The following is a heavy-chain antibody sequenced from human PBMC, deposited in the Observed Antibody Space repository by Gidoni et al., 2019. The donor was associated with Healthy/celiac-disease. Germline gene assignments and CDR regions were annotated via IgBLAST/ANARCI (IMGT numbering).Heavy chain of an antibody. Sequence: QVQLQQWVAGLLKPSETLSLTCAVSGGSFSGYYWSWIRQPPGKGLEWIGEINHSGSTNYNPSLKSRVTISVDTSKNQFSLKLSSVTAADTAVYYCARTSWYAAFDIWGQGTMVTVSS. V-gene: IGHV4-34*01. CDR2: INHSGST. D-gene: IGHD6-13*01. J-gene: IGHJ3*02. CDR3: ARTSWYAAFDI. CDR1: GGSFSGYY.